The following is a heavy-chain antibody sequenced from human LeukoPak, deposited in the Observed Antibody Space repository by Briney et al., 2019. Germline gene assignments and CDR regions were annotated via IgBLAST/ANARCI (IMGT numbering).Heavy chain of an antibody. CDR1: GYTFTSYA. V-gene: IGHV1-3*01. CDR2: INAGNGNT. CDR3: ARDPSGGYCSGGSCYSGDLDY. D-gene: IGHD2-15*01. Sequence: GASVKVSCKASGYTFTSYAMHWVRQAPGQRLEWMGWINAGNGNTKYSQKFQGRVTITRDTSASTAYMELSSLRSEDTAVYYCARDPSGGYCSGGSCYSGDLDYWGQGTLVTVSS. J-gene: IGHJ4*02.